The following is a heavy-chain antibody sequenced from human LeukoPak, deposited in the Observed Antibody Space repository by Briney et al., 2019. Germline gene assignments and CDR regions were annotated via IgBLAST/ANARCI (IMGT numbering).Heavy chain of an antibody. CDR1: GGSVSSNNYY. D-gene: IGHD4-17*01. J-gene: IGHJ6*03. CDR3: ARVVTTVTTQDNILYYYYMDV. Sequence: SETLSLTCSVSGGSVSSNNYYWGWIRQPPGKGLECIGYIYYSGSTNYNPSLKSRVTISVDTSKNQFSLKLSSVTAADTAVYYCARVVTTVTTQDNILYYYYMDVWGKGTTVTISS. V-gene: IGHV4-61*01. CDR2: IYYSGST.